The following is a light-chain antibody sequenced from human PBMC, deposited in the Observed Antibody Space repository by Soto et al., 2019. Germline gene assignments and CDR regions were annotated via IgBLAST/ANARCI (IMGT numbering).Light chain of an antibody. CDR3: CSFAGGTTVV. V-gene: IGLV2-23*02. CDR2: EVN. J-gene: IGLJ3*02. Sequence: QSVLTQPASVSGSPGQSITISCTGTSSDVGTYNAVSWYQQHPGKAPRLLIFEVNKRPSGVSDRFSGSKSGNTASLTISGLQADDEADYHCCSFAGGTTVVFGGGTKVTVL. CDR1: SSDVGTYNA.